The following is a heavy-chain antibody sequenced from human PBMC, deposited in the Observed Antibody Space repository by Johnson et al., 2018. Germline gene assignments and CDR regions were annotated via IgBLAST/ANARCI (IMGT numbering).Heavy chain of an antibody. J-gene: IGHJ6*03. CDR1: GFTFSSYG. D-gene: IGHD6-13*01. CDR3: AKVAAAGTGYYYYYYMDV. CDR2: ISYDGSNK. V-gene: IGHV3-30*18. Sequence: QVQLGESGGGVVQPGRSLRLSCAASGFTFSSYGMHWVRQAPGKGLEWVAVISYDGSNKYYADSVKGRFTISRDNSKNTLYLQMNSLGAEDTAVYYCAKVAAAGTGYYYYYYMDVWGKGTTVTVSS.